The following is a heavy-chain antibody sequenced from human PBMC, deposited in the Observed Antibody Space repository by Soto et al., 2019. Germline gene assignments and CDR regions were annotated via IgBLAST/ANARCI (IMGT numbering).Heavy chain of an antibody. CDR3: TRVSRINAPDY. J-gene: IGHJ4*02. CDR1: GLTFSSSW. CDR2: IKQDGSEK. V-gene: IGHV3-7*01. Sequence: EVQLVESGGGLVQPGGSLRLSCVASGLTFSSSWMNWVRQAPGKGLEWVANIKQDGSEKYYVDSVKVRFYISRDNAKNALYLQMNSLRAEDTAMYYCTRVSRINAPDYWGQGTLVTVSS.